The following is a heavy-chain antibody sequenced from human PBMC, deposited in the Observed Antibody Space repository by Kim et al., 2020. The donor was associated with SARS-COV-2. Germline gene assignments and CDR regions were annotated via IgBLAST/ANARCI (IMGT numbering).Heavy chain of an antibody. CDR1: GFTFSSYA. V-gene: IGHV3-23*01. CDR2: ISGSGGST. D-gene: IGHD5-12*01. J-gene: IGHJ4*02. CDR3: AKIGPEMATIDHYFDY. Sequence: GGSLRLSCAASGFTFSSYAMSWVRQAPGKGLEWVSAISGSGGSTYYADSVKGRFTISRDNSKNTLYLQMNSLRAEDTAVYYCAKIGPEMATIDHYFDYWGQGTLVTVSS.